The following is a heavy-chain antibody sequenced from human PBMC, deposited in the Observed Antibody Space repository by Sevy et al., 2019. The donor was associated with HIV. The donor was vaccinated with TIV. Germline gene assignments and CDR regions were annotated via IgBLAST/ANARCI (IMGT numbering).Heavy chain of an antibody. J-gene: IGHJ2*01. CDR3: AAVAADRGYFNI. CDR2: IRNKAKSSTT. CDR1: GFTFSSYG. Sequence: GGSLRLSCAASGFTFSSYGMHWVRQAPGKGLKWIGRIRNKAKSSTTEYAASVKGRFTITRDDSKNSLYLQMNSLKTEDTARYYCAAVAADRGYFNIWGRGTLVTVSS. V-gene: IGHV3-72*01. D-gene: IGHD6-19*01.